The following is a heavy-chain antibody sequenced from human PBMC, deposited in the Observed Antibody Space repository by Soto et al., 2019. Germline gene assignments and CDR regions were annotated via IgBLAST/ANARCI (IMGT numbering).Heavy chain of an antibody. J-gene: IGHJ4*02. D-gene: IGHD4-17*01. CDR2: ISYDGSNK. V-gene: IGHV3-30-3*01. CDR1: GFTFSSYA. CDR3: ARAAYGDYYFDY. Sequence: GGSLRLSCAASGFTFSSYAMHCFRQAPGKGLEWVAVISYDGSNKYYADSVKGRFTISRDNSKNTLYLQMNSLRAEDTAVYYCARAAYGDYYFDYWGQGTLVTVSS.